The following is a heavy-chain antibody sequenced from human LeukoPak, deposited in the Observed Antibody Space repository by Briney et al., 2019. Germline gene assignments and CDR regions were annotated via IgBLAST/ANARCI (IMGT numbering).Heavy chain of an antibody. J-gene: IGHJ4*02. Sequence: SQTLSLTCTVSGGSISSGDYYWSWIRQPPGKGLECIGYIYYSGSTNYNPSLKSRLTISVDTSKNQFSLKLSSVTAADTAVYYCARTGTTAWEFDYWGQGTLVTVSS. D-gene: IGHD1-7*01. CDR3: ARTGTTAWEFDY. CDR1: GGSISSGDYY. V-gene: IGHV4-30-4*01. CDR2: IYYSGST.